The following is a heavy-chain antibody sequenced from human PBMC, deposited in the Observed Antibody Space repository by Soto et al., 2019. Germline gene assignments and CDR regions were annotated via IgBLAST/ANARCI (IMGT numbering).Heavy chain of an antibody. D-gene: IGHD6-19*01. CDR3: ARGVGGVLVAGFDY. V-gene: IGHV1-2*02. J-gene: IGHJ4*02. Sequence: GASVKVSCKASGYTFTGYYMHWVRQAPGQGLEWMGWINPNSGGTNYAQKFQGRVTMTRDTSISTAYMELSSLRAEDTAIYYCARGVGGVLVAGFDYWGQGALVTVSS. CDR2: INPNSGGT. CDR1: GYTFTGYY.